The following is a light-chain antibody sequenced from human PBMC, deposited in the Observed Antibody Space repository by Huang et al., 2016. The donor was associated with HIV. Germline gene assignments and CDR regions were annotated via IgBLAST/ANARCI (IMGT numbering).Light chain of an antibody. CDR1: QDISNY. J-gene: IGKJ2*01. CDR3: QHYDDPYT. V-gene: IGKV1-33*01. Sequence: DIQMTQSPSSLSASVGDRVTITCQASQDISNYLSWYQHKPGRAPKPLIFDASSLETGVPSSFSGSGSGTYFTLTIASLQPEDVATHYCQHYDDPYTFGQGTKLEIK. CDR2: DAS.